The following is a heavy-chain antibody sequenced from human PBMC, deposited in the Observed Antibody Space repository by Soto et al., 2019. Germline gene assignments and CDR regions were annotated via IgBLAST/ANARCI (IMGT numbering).Heavy chain of an antibody. Sequence: GGSLRLSCAASGFTVSSNYMSWVRQAPGKGLEWVSVIYSGGSTYYADSVKGRFTISRDNSKNTLYLQMNSLRAEDTAVYYCAIEREPEWLGVYYYYGMDVWGQGTTVTVSS. V-gene: IGHV3-66*01. J-gene: IGHJ6*02. D-gene: IGHD6-19*01. CDR1: GFTVSSNY. CDR3: AIEREPEWLGVYYYYGMDV. CDR2: IYSGGST.